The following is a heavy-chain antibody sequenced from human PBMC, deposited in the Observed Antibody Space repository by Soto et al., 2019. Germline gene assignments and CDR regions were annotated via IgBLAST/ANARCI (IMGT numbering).Heavy chain of an antibody. CDR2: IYYSGST. CDR1: GGSISSSSYY. V-gene: IGHV4-39*01. D-gene: IGHD3-3*01. J-gene: IGHJ5*02. Sequence: PSETLSLTSTVSGGSISSSSYYWGWIRQPPGKGLEWIGSIYYSGSTYYNPSLKSRVTISVDTSKNQFSLKLSSVTAADTAVYYCARHRGVLEWLQLVWFDPWGQGTLVTVSS. CDR3: ARHRGVLEWLQLVWFDP.